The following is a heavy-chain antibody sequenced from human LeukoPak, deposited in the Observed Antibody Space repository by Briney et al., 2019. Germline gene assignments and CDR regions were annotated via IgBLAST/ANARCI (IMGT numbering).Heavy chain of an antibody. CDR2: IKQDGSEK. J-gene: IGHJ3*02. Sequence: GGSLRLSCAASGFTFSSYWMSWVRQAPGKGLEWVANIKQDGSEKYYVDSVKGRFTISRDNAKNSLYLQMNSLRAGDTAVYYCASCPGYYDSSGFAFDIWGQGTMVTVSS. V-gene: IGHV3-7*03. D-gene: IGHD3-22*01. CDR3: ASCPGYYDSSGFAFDI. CDR1: GFTFSSYW.